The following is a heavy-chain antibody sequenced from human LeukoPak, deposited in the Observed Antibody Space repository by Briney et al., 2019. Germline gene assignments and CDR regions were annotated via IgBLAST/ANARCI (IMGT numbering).Heavy chain of an antibody. V-gene: IGHV3-53*01. Sequence: GGSLRLSSAASGCTVSSNYMSWVHQAPGKGLEWVSVIYSGGSTYYADSVKGRFTISRDNSKNTLYLQMNSLRAEDTAVYYCAREDILTGFDYWGQGTLVTVSS. J-gene: IGHJ4*02. D-gene: IGHD3-9*01. CDR2: IYSGGST. CDR3: AREDILTGFDY. CDR1: GCTVSSNY.